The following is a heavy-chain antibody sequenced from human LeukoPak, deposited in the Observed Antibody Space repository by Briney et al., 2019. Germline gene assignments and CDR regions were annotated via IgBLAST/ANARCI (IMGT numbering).Heavy chain of an antibody. CDR1: GFTFSSYA. J-gene: IGHJ5*02. Sequence: GGSLRLSCAASGFTFSSYAMSWVRQAPGKGLEWVSFISPSADRTSNADSVEGRFTISRDNPRNTLYLQMNSLRTEDTAVYYCAKDRVSPGFNWFDPWGQGTLVTVSS. CDR2: ISPSADRT. V-gene: IGHV3-23*01. D-gene: IGHD2/OR15-2a*01. CDR3: AKDRVSPGFNWFDP.